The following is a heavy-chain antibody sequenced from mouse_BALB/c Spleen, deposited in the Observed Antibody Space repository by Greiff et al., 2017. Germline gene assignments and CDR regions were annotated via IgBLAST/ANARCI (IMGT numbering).Heavy chain of an antibody. CDR3: TRGEYGNYDYAMDY. CDR1: GFTFSSYT. D-gene: IGHD2-10*02. V-gene: IGHV5-6-4*01. CDR2: ISSGGSYT. J-gene: IGHJ4*01. Sequence: EVKLMESGGGLVKPGGSLKLSCAASGFTFSSYTMSWVRQTPEKRLEWVATISSGGSYTYYPDSVKGRFTISRDNAKNTLYLQMSSLKSEDTAMYYCTRGEYGNYDYAMDYWGQGTSVTVSS.